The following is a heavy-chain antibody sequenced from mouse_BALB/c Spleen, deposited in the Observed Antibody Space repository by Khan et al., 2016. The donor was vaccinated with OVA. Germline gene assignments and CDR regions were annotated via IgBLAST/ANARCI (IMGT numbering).Heavy chain of an antibody. V-gene: IGHV3-2*02. Sequence: EVQLQESGPGLVKPSQSLSLTCTVTGYSITSDYAWNWIRQFPGNKLEWMGFISYSGNTKYNPSLKSRISVTRDTSKNQFFLQLNSVTTEDTATYYCARLYGGDVDYWGQGTTLTVSS. CDR3: ARLYGGDVDY. D-gene: IGHD2-10*02. J-gene: IGHJ2*01. CDR1: GYSITSDYA. CDR2: ISYSGNT.